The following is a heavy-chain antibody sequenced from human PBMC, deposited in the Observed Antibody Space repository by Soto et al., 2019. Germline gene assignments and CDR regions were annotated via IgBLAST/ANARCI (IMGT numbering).Heavy chain of an antibody. CDR3: TTDRPYSSNWHGLPEYFQH. V-gene: IGHV3-23*01. D-gene: IGHD6-13*01. CDR1: GFTFSNYA. Sequence: GGSLRLSCAASGFTFSNYATSWVRQAPGKGLEWVSTVTHSGDDTYYADSVKGRFTISRDNSKSTLYLQMNSLRAEDTAVYYCTTDRPYSSNWHGLPEYFQHWGQGTLVTVSS. CDR2: VTHSGDDT. J-gene: IGHJ1*01.